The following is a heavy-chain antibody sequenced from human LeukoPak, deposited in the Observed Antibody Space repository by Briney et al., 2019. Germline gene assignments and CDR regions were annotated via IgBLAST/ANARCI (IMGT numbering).Heavy chain of an antibody. V-gene: IGHV3-23*01. J-gene: IGHJ3*02. CDR3: ARVQQGYHDSSGYRAFDI. D-gene: IGHD3-22*01. CDR1: GFTFSNYA. Sequence: PGGSLRLSCAASGFTFSNYAMSWVRQAPGKGLEWVSAISGSGGSTYYADSVKGRFTISRDNAKNTLYLQMNSLRAEDTAVYYCARVQQGYHDSSGYRAFDIWGQGTMVTVSS. CDR2: ISGSGGST.